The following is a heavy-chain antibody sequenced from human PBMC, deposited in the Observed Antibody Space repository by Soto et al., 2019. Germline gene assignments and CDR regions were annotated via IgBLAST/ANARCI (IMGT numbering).Heavy chain of an antibody. CDR1: GGTFSNYV. CDR3: ARDMTRTVVPYFDF. V-gene: IGHV1-69*06. CDR2: IIPISGAA. D-gene: IGHD1-7*01. J-gene: IGHJ4*02. Sequence: ASVKVSCKASGGTFSNYVVNWVRQAPGQGLEWMGRIIPISGAANYAQKFQGRVTITADKSTSTSYMELSSLRSEDTAVYYCARDMTRTVVPYFDFWGQGTLGTVSS.